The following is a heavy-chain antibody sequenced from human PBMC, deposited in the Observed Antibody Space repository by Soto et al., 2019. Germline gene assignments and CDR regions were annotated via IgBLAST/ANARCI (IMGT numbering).Heavy chain of an antibody. D-gene: IGHD3-3*01. CDR1: GFTFSSYA. V-gene: IGHV3-23*01. J-gene: IGHJ4*02. Sequence: EVQLLESGGGLVQPGGSLRLSCAASGFTFSSYAMSWVRQAPGKGLEWVSAISGNGGSTYYADSVKGRFTISRDNSKNTLYLQMNSLRAEDTAVYYCAKLGGDFWSGSRTYFDYWGQGTLVTVSS. CDR3: AKLGGDFWSGSRTYFDY. CDR2: ISGNGGST.